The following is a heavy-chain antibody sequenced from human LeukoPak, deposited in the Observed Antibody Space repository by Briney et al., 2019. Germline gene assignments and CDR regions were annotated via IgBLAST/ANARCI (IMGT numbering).Heavy chain of an antibody. D-gene: IGHD2-2*01. CDR3: ARDRYQLRHYYYYYMDV. CDR2: ISYDGSNK. CDR1: GFTFSSYA. V-gene: IGHV3-30*01. J-gene: IGHJ6*03. Sequence: PGGSLRLSCAASGFTFSSYAMHWVRQAPGKGLEWVAVISYDGSNKYYADSVKGRFTISRDNSKNTLYLQMNSLRAEDTAVYYCARDRYQLRHYYYYYMDVWGKGTTVTVSS.